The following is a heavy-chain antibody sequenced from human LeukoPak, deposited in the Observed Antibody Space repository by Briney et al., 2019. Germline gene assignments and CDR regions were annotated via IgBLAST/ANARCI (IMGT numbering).Heavy chain of an antibody. Sequence: GASVKVSCKVSGYTLTELSMHWMRQAPGKGLEWMGGFDPEDGETIYAQKFQGRVTMTEDTSTDTAYMELSSLRSEDTAVYYCATVPNYFRGNYGMDVWGKGTTVTVSS. CDR2: FDPEDGET. CDR3: ATVPNYFRGNYGMDV. D-gene: IGHD3-10*02. J-gene: IGHJ6*04. V-gene: IGHV1-24*01. CDR1: GYTLTELS.